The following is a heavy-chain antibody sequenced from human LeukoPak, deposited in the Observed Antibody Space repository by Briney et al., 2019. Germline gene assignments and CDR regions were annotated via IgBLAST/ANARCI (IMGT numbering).Heavy chain of an antibody. CDR3: ARHGLRYYQYYFDY. CDR1: GGSISSSSYY. J-gene: IGHJ4*02. D-gene: IGHD3-22*01. CDR2: IYYSGST. Sequence: PSETLSLTCTVSGGSISSSSYYWGWIRQPPWKGLEWFGSIYYSGSTYYNPSLKSRVTISVDTSKNQFSLKLSSVTAADTAVYYCARHGLRYYQYYFDYWGQGTLVTVSS. V-gene: IGHV4-39*01.